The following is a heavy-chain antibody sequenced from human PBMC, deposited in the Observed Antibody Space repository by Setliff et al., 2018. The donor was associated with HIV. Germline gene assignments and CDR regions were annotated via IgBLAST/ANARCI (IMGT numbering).Heavy chain of an antibody. V-gene: IGHV3-48*03. D-gene: IGHD3-3*01. CDR2: ISTSGSTI. J-gene: IGHJ4*02. CDR3: AREEPFWNGYYYTYYFDS. CDR1: GFTLSYYS. Sequence: GGSLRLSCAASGFTLSYYSMNWVRQAPGKGLEWISYISTSGSTIYYAYSVKGRFTISRDIAKNSLYLQMNSLRVEDTAVYYCAREEPFWNGYYYTYYFDSWGQGTLVTVSS.